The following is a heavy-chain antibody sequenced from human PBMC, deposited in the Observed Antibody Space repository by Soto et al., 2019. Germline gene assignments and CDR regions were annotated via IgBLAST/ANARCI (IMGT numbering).Heavy chain of an antibody. Sequence: GESLKISCKASGYTFTSYGISWVRQAPGQGLEWMGWISAYNGNTNYAQKLQGRVTMTTDTSTSTAYMERRSLRSDDTAVYYCARASKIDYGDSRNYYYYGMDVWGQGTTVTVSS. CDR3: ARASKIDYGDSRNYYYYGMDV. D-gene: IGHD4-17*01. CDR2: ISAYNGNT. CDR1: GYTFTSYG. V-gene: IGHV1-18*01. J-gene: IGHJ6*02.